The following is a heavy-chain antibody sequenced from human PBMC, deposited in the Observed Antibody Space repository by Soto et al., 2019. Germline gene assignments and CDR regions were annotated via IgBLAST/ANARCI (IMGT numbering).Heavy chain of an antibody. CDR1: GFTFSSYA. Sequence: EVQLLESGGGLVQPGGSLRLSCAASGFTFSSYAMRWVRQAPGKGLEWVSAISGGGGRTYYADSVKGRFTISRDNSKNTLYLQMNRLRAEDTAVYYCAKVHGDSVIEYWYFDLWGRGTLVTVSS. CDR3: AKVHGDSVIEYWYFDL. J-gene: IGHJ2*01. CDR2: ISGGGGRT. D-gene: IGHD4-17*01. V-gene: IGHV3-23*01.